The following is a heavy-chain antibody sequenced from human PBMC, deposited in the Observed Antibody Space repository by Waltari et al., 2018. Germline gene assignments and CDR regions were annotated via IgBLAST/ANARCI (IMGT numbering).Heavy chain of an antibody. Sequence: QVQLQESGPGLVKPSETLSLTCTVSGGSISSYYWSWIRPPPGKGLEWIGYIYYSGGTNYNPSRKSRVTISVDTSKNQFSLKLSSVTAADTAVYYCASHSSSRDYYYYYYGMDVWGQGTTVTVSS. CDR1: GGSISSYY. V-gene: IGHV4-59*01. CDR3: ASHSSSRDYYYYYYGMDV. D-gene: IGHD6-6*01. CDR2: IYYSGGT. J-gene: IGHJ6*02.